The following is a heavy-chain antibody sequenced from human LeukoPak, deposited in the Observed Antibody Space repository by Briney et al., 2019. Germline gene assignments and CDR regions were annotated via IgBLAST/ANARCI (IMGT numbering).Heavy chain of an antibody. CDR3: ARDFSRWGVAVAGIDY. Sequence: PGGSLRLSCAASRFTFNSYAMSWVRQAPGKGLEWVSVIGGSNGITFYVGSVKGRFTISRDNSKNTLYLQMNSLRAEDTAVYYCARDFSRWGVAVAGIDYWGQGTLVTVSS. CDR1: RFTFNSYA. D-gene: IGHD6-19*01. V-gene: IGHV3-23*01. J-gene: IGHJ4*02. CDR2: IGGSNGIT.